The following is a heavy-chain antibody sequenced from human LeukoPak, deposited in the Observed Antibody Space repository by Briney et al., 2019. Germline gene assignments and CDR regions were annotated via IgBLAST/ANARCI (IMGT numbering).Heavy chain of an antibody. J-gene: IGHJ4*02. D-gene: IGHD3-9*01. Sequence: GGSLRLSCAASGFTFSSYAMSWVRQAPGKGLQWVSAISGSAGSTYYADSVKGRLTISRDNSKNTLYLQMNSLRAEDTAVYYCASYDVLTGYSRHPLKRWGQGTLVTVSS. CDR2: ISGSAGST. CDR1: GFTFSSYA. V-gene: IGHV3-23*01. CDR3: ASYDVLTGYSRHPLKR.